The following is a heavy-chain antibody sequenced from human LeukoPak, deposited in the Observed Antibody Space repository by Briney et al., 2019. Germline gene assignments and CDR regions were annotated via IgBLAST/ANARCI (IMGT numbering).Heavy chain of an antibody. CDR3: ALPFWSGYYDDY. J-gene: IGHJ4*02. Sequence: GGSLRLSCGASGFTFSANALSWVRQAPGKGLEWVSTIYDGGSNTNYADSVKGRFTISRDNPKNTLYLQMNSLRAEDTAVYYCALPFWSGYYDDYWGQGTLVTVSS. CDR2: IYDGGSNT. CDR1: GFTFSANA. D-gene: IGHD3-3*01. V-gene: IGHV3-23*01.